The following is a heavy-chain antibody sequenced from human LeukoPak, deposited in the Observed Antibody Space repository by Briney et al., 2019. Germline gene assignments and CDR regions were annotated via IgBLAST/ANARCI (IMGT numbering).Heavy chain of an antibody. CDR2: IKQDGSEK. CDR3: AGEGQQLVLVAFDI. CDR1: GFIFSRYW. J-gene: IGHJ3*02. Sequence: QPGGSLRLSCAASGFIFSRYWMSWVRQAPGKGLEWVANIKQDGSEKYYVDPVKGRFTISRDNAKNSLYLQMNSLRAEDTAVYYCAGEGQQLVLVAFDIWGQGTMVTVSS. V-gene: IGHV3-7*01. D-gene: IGHD6-13*01.